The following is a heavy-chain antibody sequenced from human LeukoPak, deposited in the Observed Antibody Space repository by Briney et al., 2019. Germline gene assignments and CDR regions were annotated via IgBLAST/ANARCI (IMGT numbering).Heavy chain of an antibody. CDR2: ISTYNGNT. V-gene: IGHV1-18*01. CDR3: AREQREDEGPFDI. D-gene: IGHD6-25*01. Sequence: ASVKVSCKASGGTFSSYAISWVRQAPGQGLEWMGWISTYNGNTNYAQKFQGRVTMTTDTSTNTAYMELRSLRSDDTAVYYCAREQREDEGPFDIWGQGTMVTVSS. J-gene: IGHJ3*02. CDR1: GGTFSSYA.